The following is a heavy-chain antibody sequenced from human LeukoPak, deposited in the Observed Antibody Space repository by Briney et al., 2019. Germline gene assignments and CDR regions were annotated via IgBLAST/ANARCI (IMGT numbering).Heavy chain of an antibody. CDR1: GFIFSSYW. CDR3: VSDRGTYRPIDY. J-gene: IGHJ4*02. Sequence: PGGPLRLSCAASGFIFSSYWMSWLRRAPGKGREWVSSFSYTGTYIYYADSVKGRFTISRDTAQNSLYLQMNSLRAEDTAIYYCVSDRGTYRPIDYWGQGTLVTVSS. D-gene: IGHD1-26*01. CDR2: FSYTGTYI. V-gene: IGHV3-21*04.